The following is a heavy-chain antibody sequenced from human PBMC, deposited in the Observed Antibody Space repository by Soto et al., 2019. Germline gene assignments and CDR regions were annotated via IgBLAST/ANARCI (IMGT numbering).Heavy chain of an antibody. CDR1: GYTFTGYY. V-gene: IGHV1-2*02. CDR2: INPNSGGT. CDR3: AREGRYYDSSGKTPSDAFDI. Sequence: ASVKVSCKASGYTFTGYYMHWVRQAPGQGLEWMGWINPNSGGTNHAQKFQGRVTMTRDTSISTAYMELSRLRSDDTAVYYCAREGRYYDSSGKTPSDAFDIWGQGTMVTVSS. D-gene: IGHD3-22*01. J-gene: IGHJ3*02.